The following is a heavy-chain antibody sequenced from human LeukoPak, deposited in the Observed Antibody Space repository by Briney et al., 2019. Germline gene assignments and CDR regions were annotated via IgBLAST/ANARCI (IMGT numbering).Heavy chain of an antibody. D-gene: IGHD3-10*01. Sequence: ASVKVSCKASRGTFSSYAISWVRQAPGQGLEWMGIINPSGGSTSYAQKFQGRVTMTRDTSTSTVYMELSSLRSEDTAVYYCARDPTVYGSGSPNYFDYWGQGTLVTVSS. J-gene: IGHJ4*02. CDR2: INPSGGST. V-gene: IGHV1-46*01. CDR3: ARDPTVYGSGSPNYFDY. CDR1: RGTFSSYA.